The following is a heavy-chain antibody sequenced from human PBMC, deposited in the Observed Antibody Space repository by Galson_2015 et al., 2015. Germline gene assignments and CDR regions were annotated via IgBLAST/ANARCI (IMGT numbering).Heavy chain of an antibody. J-gene: IGHJ4*02. CDR1: GYTFTSYG. V-gene: IGHV1-18*01. CDR3: ARADYYYGSGSRNKFDY. Sequence: SVKVSCKASGYTFTSYGISWVRQAPGQGLEWMGWISAYNGNTNYAQKLQGRVTMTTDTSTSTAYMELRSLRSDDTAVYYCARADYYYGSGSRNKFDYRGQGTLVTVSS. D-gene: IGHD3-10*01. CDR2: ISAYNGNT.